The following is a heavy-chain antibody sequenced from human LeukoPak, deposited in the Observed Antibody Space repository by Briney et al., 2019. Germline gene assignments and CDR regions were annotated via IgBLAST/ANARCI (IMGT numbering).Heavy chain of an antibody. Sequence: SVKVSCKASGGTFSSDAISWVRQAPGQGLEWMGRIIPILGIANYAQKFQGRVTITADKSTSTAYMELSSLRSEDTAVYYCARGIVGANYDYWGQGTLVTVSS. CDR2: IIPILGIA. CDR1: GGTFSSDA. V-gene: IGHV1-69*04. D-gene: IGHD1-26*01. CDR3: ARGIVGANYDY. J-gene: IGHJ4*02.